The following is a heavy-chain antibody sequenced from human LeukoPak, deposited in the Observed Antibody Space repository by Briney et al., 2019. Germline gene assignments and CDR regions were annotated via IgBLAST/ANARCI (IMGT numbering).Heavy chain of an antibody. CDR2: INHSGST. J-gene: IGHJ4*02. CDR3: ARGRGGYRN. CDR1: GGSFSGYY. D-gene: IGHD5-24*01. V-gene: IGHV4-34*01. Sequence: SETLSLTCAVYGGSFSGYYWSWIRQPPGKGLEWIREINHSGSTNYNPSLKSRVTISVDTSKNQFSLKLSSVTAADTAVYYCARGRGGYRNWGQGTLVTVSS.